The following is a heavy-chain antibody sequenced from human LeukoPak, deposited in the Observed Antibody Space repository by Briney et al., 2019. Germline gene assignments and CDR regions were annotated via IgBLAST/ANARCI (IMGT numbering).Heavy chain of an antibody. D-gene: IGHD4-17*01. CDR3: AAKRTTVTTGNYYYYYMDV. J-gene: IGHJ6*03. V-gene: IGHV4-39*07. CDR2: IYYSGST. CDR1: GGSISSISYY. Sequence: PSETLSLTCTVSGGSISSISYYWDWIRQTPGKGLEWIGSIYYSGSTYYNPSLKSRVTISVDTSKNQFSLKLSSVTAADTAVYYCAAKRTTVTTGNYYYYYMDVWGKGTTVTVSS.